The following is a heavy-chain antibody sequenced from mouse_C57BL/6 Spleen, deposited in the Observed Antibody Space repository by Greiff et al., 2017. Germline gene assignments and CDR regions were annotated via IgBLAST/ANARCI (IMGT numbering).Heavy chain of an antibody. D-gene: IGHD1-1*01. CDR3: TRDYGNYFDV. CDR2: IDPETGGT. CDR1: GYTFTDYE. V-gene: IGHV1-15*01. J-gene: IGHJ1*03. Sequence: VKLMESGAELVRPGASVTLSCKASGYTFTDYEMHWVKQTPVHGLEWIGAIDPETGGTAYNQKFKGKAILTADKSSSTAYMELRSLTSEDSAVYYCTRDYGNYFDVWGTGTTVTVSS.